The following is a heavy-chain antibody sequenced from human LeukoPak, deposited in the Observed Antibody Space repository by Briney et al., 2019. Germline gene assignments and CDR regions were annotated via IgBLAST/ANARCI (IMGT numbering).Heavy chain of an antibody. CDR1: GFTFSSYA. J-gene: IGHJ4*02. CDR3: ATDLGGWYARLVFDY. Sequence: GGSLRLSCAASGFTFSSYAMSWVRQAPGKGLEWVSAISGSGGSTYYADSVNGRFTISRDNSKNTLYLQMNSLRAEHPAVYYCATDLGGWYARLVFDYWGQGTLVTVSS. CDR2: ISGSGGST. D-gene: IGHD6-19*01. V-gene: IGHV3-23*01.